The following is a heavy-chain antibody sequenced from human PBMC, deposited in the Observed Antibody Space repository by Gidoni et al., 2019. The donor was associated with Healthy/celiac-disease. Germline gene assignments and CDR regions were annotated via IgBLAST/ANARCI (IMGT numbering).Heavy chain of an antibody. D-gene: IGHD1-26*01. CDR3: ASKGGEWEHHDAFDI. J-gene: IGHJ3*02. CDR2: ITPFNGNT. Sequence: QMQLVQSGAEVKKTGSSVKVSCKASGYTFTYRYLHWVRQAPGQALEWMGWITPFNGNTNYAQKFQDRVTITRDRSMSTAYMELSSLRSEDTAMYYCASKGGEWEHHDAFDIWGQGTMVTVSS. CDR1: GYTFTYRY. V-gene: IGHV1-45*02.